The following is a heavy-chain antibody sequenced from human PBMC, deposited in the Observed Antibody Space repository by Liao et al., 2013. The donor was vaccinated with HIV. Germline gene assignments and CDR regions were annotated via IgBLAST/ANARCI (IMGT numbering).Heavy chain of an antibody. CDR3: ARDLADHLLRGVRFDP. V-gene: IGHV4-4*07. CDR2: VYPSGST. CDR1: GGSITGYY. D-gene: IGHD1-26*01. Sequence: QVQLQESGPGLVKPSETLSLTCTVSGGSITGYYWSWIRQPAGKGLEWIGRVYPSGSTNYNPSLKSRVTMSIDTSKNQFSLRLTSVTAADTAVYYCARDLADHLLRGVRFDPWGQGTLVTVSS. J-gene: IGHJ5*02.